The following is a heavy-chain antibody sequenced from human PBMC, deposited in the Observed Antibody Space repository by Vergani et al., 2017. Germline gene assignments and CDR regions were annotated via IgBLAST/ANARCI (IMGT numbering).Heavy chain of an antibody. Sequence: QVQLQQWGAGLLKPSETLSLTCAVYGGSFSGYYWSWIRQPPGKGLEWIGEINHSGRTNYNPSLKSRVTISVDTSKNQFSLKLSSVTAADTAVYYCARAVAAPRDYFDYWGQGTLVTVSS. CDR3: ARAVAAPRDYFDY. D-gene: IGHD6-25*01. J-gene: IGHJ4*02. CDR1: GGSFSGYY. V-gene: IGHV4-34*01. CDR2: INHSGRT.